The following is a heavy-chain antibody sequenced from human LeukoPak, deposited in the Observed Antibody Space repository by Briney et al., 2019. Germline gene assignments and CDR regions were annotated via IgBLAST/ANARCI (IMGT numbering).Heavy chain of an antibody. D-gene: IGHD2-2*01. CDR2: IYYSGST. V-gene: IGHV4-30-4*01. CDR3: ARDREYCSSTSCYGANWFDP. J-gene: IGHJ5*02. Sequence: SETLSLTCTVSGGSISSGDYYWSWIRQPPGKGLEWIGYIYYSGSTYYNPSLKSRVTISVDTSKNQFSLKLSSVTAADTAVYYCARDREYCSSTSCYGANWFDPWGQGTLVTVSS. CDR1: GGSISSGDYY.